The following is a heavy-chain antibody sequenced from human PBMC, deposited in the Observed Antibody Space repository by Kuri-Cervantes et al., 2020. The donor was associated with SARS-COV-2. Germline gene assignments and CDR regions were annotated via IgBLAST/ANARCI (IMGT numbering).Heavy chain of an antibody. CDR1: GFTFSSYA. CDR2: ISGSGGST. CDR3: AKEGPSGYYDSSGYDYDYYYGMDV. Sequence: GGSLRLSCAASGFTFSSYAMSWVRQAPGKRLEWVSAISGSGGSTYYADFVKGRFTVSRDNSKNTLYLQMNSLRAEDTAVYYCAKEGPSGYYDSSGYDYDYYYGMDVWGQGTTVTVSS. V-gene: IGHV3-23*01. J-gene: IGHJ6*02. D-gene: IGHD3-22*01.